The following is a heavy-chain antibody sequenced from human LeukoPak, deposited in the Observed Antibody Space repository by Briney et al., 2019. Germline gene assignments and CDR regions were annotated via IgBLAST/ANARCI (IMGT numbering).Heavy chain of an antibody. J-gene: IGHJ3*02. CDR2: IKQDGSEK. Sequence: PGGSLRLSCAASGFTSSSYWMSWVRQAPGRGLEWVANIKQDGSEKYYVDSVKGRFTISRDNAKNSLYLQMNSLRAEDTAVCYCARPRGSWFAFDIWGQGTMVTVSS. CDR3: ARPRGSWFAFDI. CDR1: GFTSSSYW. D-gene: IGHD6-13*01. V-gene: IGHV3-7*01.